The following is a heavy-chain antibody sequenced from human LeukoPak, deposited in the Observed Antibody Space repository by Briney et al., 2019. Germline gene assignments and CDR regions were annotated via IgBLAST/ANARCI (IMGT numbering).Heavy chain of an antibody. Sequence: GGSLRLSCADSGFTFDDYAMHWVRQAPGKGLEWVSGISWNSGSIGYADSVKGRFTISRDNAKNSPYLQMNSLRAEDMALYYCAKGGVVVVPAAEVDYFDYWGQGTLVTVSS. CDR2: ISWNSGSI. CDR3: AKGGVVVVPAAEVDYFDY. CDR1: GFTFDDYA. J-gene: IGHJ4*02. D-gene: IGHD2-2*01. V-gene: IGHV3-9*03.